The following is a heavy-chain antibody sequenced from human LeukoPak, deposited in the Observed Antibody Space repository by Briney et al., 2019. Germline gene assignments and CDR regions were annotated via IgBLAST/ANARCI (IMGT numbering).Heavy chain of an antibody. Sequence: PGRTLRLSSAASGLTFTCFGMHPGPQGPAEGLARVAFIRYDGSNKYYTDSVKGRFTISRDNSKNTLYLQMNSLRAEDTAVYYCAKGGQYQLLLDYWGQGTLVTVSS. V-gene: IGHV3-30*02. J-gene: IGHJ4*02. CDR2: IRYDGSNK. D-gene: IGHD2-2*01. CDR3: AKGGQYQLLLDY. CDR1: GLTFTCFG.